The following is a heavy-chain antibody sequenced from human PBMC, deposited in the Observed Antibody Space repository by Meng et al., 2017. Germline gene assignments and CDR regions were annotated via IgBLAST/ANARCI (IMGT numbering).Heavy chain of an antibody. J-gene: IGHJ2*01. Sequence: VALVQSGARVKKPGASVKGSCKASGYTFTSYGISWVRQAPGQGLEWMGWISAYNGNTNYAQKLQGRVTMTTDTSTSTAYMELRSLRSDDTAVYYCARVGLKLGPSRGSWYFDLWGRGTLVTVSS. D-gene: IGHD7-27*01. V-gene: IGHV1-18*01. CDR2: ISAYNGNT. CDR3: ARVGLKLGPSRGSWYFDL. CDR1: GYTFTSYG.